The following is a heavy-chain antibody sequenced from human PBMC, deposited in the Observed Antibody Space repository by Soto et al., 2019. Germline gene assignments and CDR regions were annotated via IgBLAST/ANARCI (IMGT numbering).Heavy chain of an antibody. J-gene: IGHJ4*02. CDR2: IIPTLGIT. CDR3: ARDGREASSSNS. CDR1: GDTFSSYT. V-gene: IGHV1-69*08. D-gene: IGHD6-6*01. Sequence: QVQLVQSGAEVKKPGSSVKVSCKASGDTFSSYTISWVRQAPGQGLEWMGRIIPTLGITIYAQKFQGRVTVAADKSTSTPYMKLITLRSGDTAVYYCARDGREASSSNSWAQGILVTVSS.